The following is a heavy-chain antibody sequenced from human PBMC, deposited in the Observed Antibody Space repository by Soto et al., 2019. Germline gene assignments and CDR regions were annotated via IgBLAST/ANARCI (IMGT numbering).Heavy chain of an antibody. D-gene: IGHD5-18*01. CDR2: IIPIFGTA. CDR3: ALRGYSYARYYYYGMDV. CDR1: GGTFSSYA. J-gene: IGHJ6*02. Sequence: SVKVSCKASGGTFSSYAISWVRQAPGQGLEWMGGIIPIFGTANYVQKFQGRVTITADESTSTAYMELSSLRSEDTAVYYCALRGYSYARYYYYGMDVWGQGTTVTVSS. V-gene: IGHV1-69*13.